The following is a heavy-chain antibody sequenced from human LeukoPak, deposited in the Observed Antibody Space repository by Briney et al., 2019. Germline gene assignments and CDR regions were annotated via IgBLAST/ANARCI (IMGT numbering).Heavy chain of an antibody. V-gene: IGHV3-23*01. Sequence: GGSLRLSCAASGFTFSSYAMHWVRQAPGKGLEWVSTISGSGGSTYYADSVKGRFTISRDNSKNTLYLQMNSLRAEDTAVYYCAKVGPRYYDYVWGRPLDYWGQGTLVTVSS. D-gene: IGHD3-16*01. J-gene: IGHJ4*02. CDR3: AKVGPRYYDYVWGRPLDY. CDR2: ISGSGGST. CDR1: GFTFSSYA.